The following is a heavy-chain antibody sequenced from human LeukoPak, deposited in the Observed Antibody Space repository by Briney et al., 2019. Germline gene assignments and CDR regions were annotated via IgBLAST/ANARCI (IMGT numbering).Heavy chain of an antibody. V-gene: IGHV4-31*03. J-gene: IGHJ6*02. CDR1: GGSISSGGYY. CDR3: ARDGWGYDILTGYKNYSDYGKDV. CDR2: IYYSGTT. Sequence: SQTLSLTRPVSGGSISSGGYYWSWIRHHPGKGLEWVGHIYYSGTTHYNPSLKSRVPISVETPNNQISLRLSSVTAADTAVYYCARDGWGYDILTGYKNYSDYGKDVWGQGTTVTVSS. D-gene: IGHD3-9*01.